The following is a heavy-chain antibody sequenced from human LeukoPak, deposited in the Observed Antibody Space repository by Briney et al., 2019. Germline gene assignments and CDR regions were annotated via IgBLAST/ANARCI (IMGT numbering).Heavy chain of an antibody. Sequence: ASVKVSCKASGYTFTSYAMHWVRQAPGQRLEWMGWINAGNGNTKYSQKFQGRVTITRDTSASTAYMELSSLRSEDTAVYYCARDEGPDGYPQPFDYWGQGTLVTVPS. CDR1: GYTFTSYA. V-gene: IGHV1-3*01. J-gene: IGHJ4*02. CDR3: ARDEGPDGYPQPFDY. D-gene: IGHD5-24*01. CDR2: INAGNGNT.